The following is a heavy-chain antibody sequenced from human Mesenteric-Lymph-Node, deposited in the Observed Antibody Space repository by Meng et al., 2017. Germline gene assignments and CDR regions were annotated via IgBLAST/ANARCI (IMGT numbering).Heavy chain of an antibody. D-gene: IGHD4-17*01. V-gene: IGHV1-2*02. CDR3: ARGRIGYGDYDRDAFDI. CDR1: GYTFTSYY. CDR2: INPNSGGT. J-gene: IGHJ3*02. Sequence: ASVKVSCKASGYTFTSYYMHWVRQAPGQGLEWMGIINPNSGGTNYAQKFQGRVTMTRDTSISTAYMELSRLRSDDTAVYYCARGRIGYGDYDRDAFDIWGQGTMVTVSS.